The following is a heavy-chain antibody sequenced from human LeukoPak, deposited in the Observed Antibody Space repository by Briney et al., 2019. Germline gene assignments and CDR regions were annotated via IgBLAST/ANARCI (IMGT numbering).Heavy chain of an antibody. V-gene: IGHV3-7*01. Sequence: GGSLRLSCAASGFTFSSYWMSWVRQAPGKGLEWVANIKQDGSEKYYVDSVKGRFTISRDNAKNSLYLQMNSLRAEDTAVYYCARDPQYYDFWSGYYPNWFDPWGQGTLVTVSS. CDR3: ARDPQYYDFWSGYYPNWFDP. CDR1: GFTFSSYW. CDR2: IKQDGSEK. J-gene: IGHJ5*02. D-gene: IGHD3-3*01.